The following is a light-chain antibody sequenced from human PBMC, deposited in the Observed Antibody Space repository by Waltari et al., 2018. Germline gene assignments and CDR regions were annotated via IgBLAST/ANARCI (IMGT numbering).Light chain of an antibody. J-gene: IGLJ2*01. CDR2: GNP. CDR1: SSNFGAGYD. V-gene: IGLV1-40*01. Sequence: QSVLTQPPSMSGAPGQKVTIPCTGGSSNFGAGYDVHWYQQFPGTAPKLLIFGNPNRASGVPGRFSGSRSGTSDSLAIAGLQSEDEAVYYCQSFDSSLGASVFGGGTKLTVL. CDR3: QSFDSSLGASV.